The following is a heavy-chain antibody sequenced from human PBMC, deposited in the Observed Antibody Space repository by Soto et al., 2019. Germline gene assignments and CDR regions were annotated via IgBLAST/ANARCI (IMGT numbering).Heavy chain of an antibody. CDR1: GGSFSGYY. J-gene: IGHJ6*02. D-gene: IGHD1-26*01. CDR2: INHSGST. V-gene: IGHV4-34*01. Sequence: SETLSLTCAVYGGSFSGYYWSWIRQPPGKGLEWIGEINHSGSTNYNPSLKSRVTISVDTSKNQFSLKLSSVTAADTAVYYCARVRIVAGRTLGHYYYYGMDVWGQGTTVTVYS. CDR3: ARVRIVAGRTLGHYYYYGMDV.